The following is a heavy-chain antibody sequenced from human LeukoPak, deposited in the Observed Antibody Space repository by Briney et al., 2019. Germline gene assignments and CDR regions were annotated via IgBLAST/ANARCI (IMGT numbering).Heavy chain of an antibody. CDR3: AKEEGASYSSGLDY. J-gene: IGHJ4*02. CDR2: ISWDGGST. V-gene: IGHV3-43*01. D-gene: IGHD6-19*01. CDR1: GFTFDDYT. Sequence: GGSLRLSCAASGFTFDDYTMHWVRQAPGKGLEWVSLISWDGGSTYYADSVKGRFTISRDNSKNSLYLQMNSLRTGDTALYYCAKEEGASYSSGLDYWGQGTLVTVSS.